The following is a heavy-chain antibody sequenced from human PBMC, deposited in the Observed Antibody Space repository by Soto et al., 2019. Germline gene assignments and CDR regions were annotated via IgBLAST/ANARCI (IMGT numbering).Heavy chain of an antibody. Sequence: QVQLQQWGAGLLKPSGTLSLTCAVYGGSFSGYYWSWIRQPPGKGLEWIGEINHSGSTNYNPSLKSRVTISVDTSKNQFSLKLSSVTAADTAVYYCARCGQYYDYIWGSYRVRTQAEYFQHWGQGTLVTVSS. CDR3: ARCGQYYDYIWGSYRVRTQAEYFQH. J-gene: IGHJ1*01. CDR2: INHSGST. V-gene: IGHV4-34*01. D-gene: IGHD3-16*02. CDR1: GGSFSGYY.